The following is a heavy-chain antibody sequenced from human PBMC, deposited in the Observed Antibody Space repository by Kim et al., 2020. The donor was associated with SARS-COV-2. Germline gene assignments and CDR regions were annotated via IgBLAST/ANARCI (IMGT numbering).Heavy chain of an antibody. J-gene: IGHJ6*02. D-gene: IGHD3-3*01. Sequence: SETLSLTCTVSGGSVSSGSYYWSWIRQPPGKGLEWIGYIYYSGSTNYNPSLKSRVTISVDTSKNQFSLKLSSVTAADTAVYYCARGEGDFWSGYYAQIQHQYYYYGMDVWGQGTTVTVSS. V-gene: IGHV4-61*01. CDR2: IYYSGST. CDR1: GGSVSSGSYY. CDR3: ARGEGDFWSGYYAQIQHQYYYYGMDV.